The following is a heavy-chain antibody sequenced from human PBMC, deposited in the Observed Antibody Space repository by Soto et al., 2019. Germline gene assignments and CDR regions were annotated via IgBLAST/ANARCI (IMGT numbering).Heavy chain of an antibody. V-gene: IGHV3-30-3*01. D-gene: IGHD4-17*01. CDR2: ISYDGSNK. CDR1: GFTFSSYA. CDR3: ARGYGDSSFDY. Sequence: QVQLVESGGGVVQPGRSLRLSCAASGFTFSSYAMHWVRQAPGKGLEWVAVISYDGSNKYYADSVKGRFTISRDNSKNTLYLQMISLRAEDTAVYYCARGYGDSSFDYWGQGTLVTVSS. J-gene: IGHJ4*02.